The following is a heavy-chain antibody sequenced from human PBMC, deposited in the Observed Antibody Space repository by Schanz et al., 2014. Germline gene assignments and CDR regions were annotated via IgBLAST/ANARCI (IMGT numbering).Heavy chain of an antibody. V-gene: IGHV3-30*04. D-gene: IGHD2-2*01. J-gene: IGHJ4*02. Sequence: QVQLVESGGGGVQPGNSRRLSWEPSGLILSGYAMIWVPQAPGKGREWVAVITYDGSNKYYADSVKGRFTISKHNSRHTLYLQMDSLTTDDTAVYYCARTDQQMQRPDYWGQGTLVIVSS. CDR3: ARTDQQMQRPDY. CDR1: GLILSGYA. CDR2: ITYDGSNK.